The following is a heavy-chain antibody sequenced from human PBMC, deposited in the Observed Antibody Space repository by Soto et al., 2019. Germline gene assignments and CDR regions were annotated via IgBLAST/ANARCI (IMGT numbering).Heavy chain of an antibody. CDR3: ARNCPPHSLNVLRFLEWLLDY. J-gene: IGHJ4*02. CDR2: INPNSGGT. CDR1: GYTFTGYY. Sequence: QVQLVQSGAEVKKPGASVKVSCKASGYTFTGYYMHWVRQAPGQGLEWMGWINPNSGGTNYAQKFQGRVTMTRDTSISTAYMELSRLRSDDTAVYYCARNCPPHSLNVLRFLEWLLDYWGQGTLVTVSS. D-gene: IGHD3-3*01. V-gene: IGHV1-2*02.